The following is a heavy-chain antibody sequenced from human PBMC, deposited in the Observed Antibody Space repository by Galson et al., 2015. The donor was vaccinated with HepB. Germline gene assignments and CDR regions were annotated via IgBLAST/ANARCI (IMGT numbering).Heavy chain of an antibody. CDR1: GGTFSSYA. Sequence: SVKVSCKASGGTFSSYAINWVRQAPGQGLEWMGGIIPIFGTGNYAQKFQGRVTITADESTSTAYMELSSLRSEDTAVYYFATGYYCYDSSGYWFDLWGQGTLVTVSS. J-gene: IGHJ5*02. D-gene: IGHD3-22*01. V-gene: IGHV1-69*13. CDR2: IIPIFGTG. CDR3: ATGYYCYDSSGYWFDL.